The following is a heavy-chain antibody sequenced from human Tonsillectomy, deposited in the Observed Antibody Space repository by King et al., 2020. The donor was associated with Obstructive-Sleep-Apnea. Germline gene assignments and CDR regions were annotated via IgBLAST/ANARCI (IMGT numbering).Heavy chain of an antibody. CDR1: GYTFINHW. Sequence: QLVQSGAEVKKPGESLRISCKGSGYTFINHWISWVRQMPGKGLEWMGKTDPSDSYANYSPSFQGHVTISADKSISTAYLQWSSLKASDTAVYYCARHNVGYCSSSSCYVVDYWGQGTLLTVSS. CDR3: ARHNVGYCSSSSCYVVDY. D-gene: IGHD2-2*01. V-gene: IGHV5-10-1*03. CDR2: TDPSDSYA. J-gene: IGHJ4*02.